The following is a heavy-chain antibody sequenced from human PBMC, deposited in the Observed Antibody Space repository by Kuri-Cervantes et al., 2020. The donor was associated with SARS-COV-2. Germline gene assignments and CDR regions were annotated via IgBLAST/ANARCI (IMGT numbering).Heavy chain of an antibody. CDR3: AKDIRSSGWSIDY. D-gene: IGHD6-19*01. Sequence: GGSLRLSCAASGFTFDDYAMHWVRQAPGKGLEWVSGISWNSGSLGYADSVKGRFTVSRDNAKNSLYLQMNSLRAEDTALYYCAKDIRSSGWSIDYWGQGTLVTVSS. CDR1: GFTFDDYA. CDR2: ISWNSGSL. J-gene: IGHJ4*02. V-gene: IGHV3-9*01.